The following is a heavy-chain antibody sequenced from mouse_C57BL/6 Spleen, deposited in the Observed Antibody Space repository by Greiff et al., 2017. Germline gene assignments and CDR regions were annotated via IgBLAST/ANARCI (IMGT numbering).Heavy chain of an antibody. CDR2: ISSGSSTI. D-gene: IGHD2-3*01. Sequence: EVKLMESGGGLVKPGGSLKLSCAASGFTFSDYGMHWVRQAPEKGLEWVAYISSGSSTIYYADTVKGRFTISRDNAKNTLFLQMTSLRSEDTAMYYCGWDGYPHYAMDYWGQGTSVTVSS. CDR3: GWDGYPHYAMDY. J-gene: IGHJ4*01. CDR1: GFTFSDYG. V-gene: IGHV5-17*01.